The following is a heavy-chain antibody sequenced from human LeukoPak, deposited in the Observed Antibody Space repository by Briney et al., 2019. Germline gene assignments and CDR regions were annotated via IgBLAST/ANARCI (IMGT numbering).Heavy chain of an antibody. D-gene: IGHD4-17*01. V-gene: IGHV5-10-1*01. CDR1: GYSFTSYW. J-gene: IGHJ4*02. CDR3: ATRGEGATVTIVDY. CDR2: IDPSDSYT. Sequence: GESLRISCMGSGYSFTSYWISWVRQMPGKGLEWMGRIDPSDSYTNYSPSFQGHVTISADKSISTAYLQWSSLKASDTAMYYCATRGEGATVTIVDYWGQGTLVTVSS.